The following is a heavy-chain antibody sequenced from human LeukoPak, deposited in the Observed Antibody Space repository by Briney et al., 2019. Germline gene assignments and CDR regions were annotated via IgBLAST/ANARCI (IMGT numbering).Heavy chain of an antibody. CDR1: GYTFTGYY. J-gene: IGHJ3*02. D-gene: IGHD3-3*01. Sequence: ASVKVSCKASGYTFTGYYMHWVRQAPGQGLEWMGWINPNSGGTNYAQKFQGRVTMTRDTSISTAYMELSRLRSDDTAVYYCARDRGSITIFGVVINAFDIWGQGTMVTVSS. CDR3: ARDRGSITIFGVVINAFDI. V-gene: IGHV1-2*02. CDR2: INPNSGGT.